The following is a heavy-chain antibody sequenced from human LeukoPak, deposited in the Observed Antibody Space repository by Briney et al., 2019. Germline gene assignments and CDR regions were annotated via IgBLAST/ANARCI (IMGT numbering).Heavy chain of an antibody. D-gene: IGHD3-9*01. CDR2: ISSSSSYT. CDR1: GFTFSDYY. V-gene: IGHV3-11*05. J-gene: IGHJ6*02. Sequence: GGSLRLSCAASGFTFSDYYMSWIRQAPGKGLEWVSYISSSSSYTNYADSVKGRFTISRDNAKNSLYLQMNSLRAEDTAVYYCARAHYDILSCYLPPDFWGQGTTVTVSS. CDR3: ARAHYDILSCYLPPDF.